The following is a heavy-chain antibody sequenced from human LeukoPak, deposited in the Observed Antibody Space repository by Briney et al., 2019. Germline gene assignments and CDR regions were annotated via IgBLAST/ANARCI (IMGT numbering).Heavy chain of an antibody. CDR1: GGSFSGYY. CDR2: INHSGST. Sequence: PSETLSLTCAVYGGSFSGYYWSWLRQPPGKGLEWLGEINHSGSTNYNPSLKSRVTISVDTSKNQFSLKLSSVTAADTAVYYCARGRIPIVVVPAADGGNFGYWGQGTLVTVSS. J-gene: IGHJ4*02. CDR3: ARGRIPIVVVPAADGGNFGY. V-gene: IGHV4-34*01. D-gene: IGHD2-2*01.